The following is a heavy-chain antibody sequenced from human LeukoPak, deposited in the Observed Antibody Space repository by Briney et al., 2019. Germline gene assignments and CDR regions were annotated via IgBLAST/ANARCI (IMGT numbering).Heavy chain of an antibody. Sequence: PSETLSLTCTVSGGSISSYYWSWIRQPPGKGLEWIGEINHSGSTNYNPSLKCRVTISVDTSKNQFSLKLSSVTAADTAVYYCARGLGYDYVWGSYRYAAGVYGMDVWGQGTTVTVSS. CDR2: INHSGST. D-gene: IGHD3-16*02. J-gene: IGHJ6*02. CDR3: ARGLGYDYVWGSYRYAAGVYGMDV. CDR1: GGSISSYY. V-gene: IGHV4-34*01.